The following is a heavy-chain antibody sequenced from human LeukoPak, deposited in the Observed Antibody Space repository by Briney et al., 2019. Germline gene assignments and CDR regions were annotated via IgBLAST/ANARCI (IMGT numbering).Heavy chain of an antibody. CDR2: IGYDGTNE. CDR1: EFTLSSYG. V-gene: IGHV3-33*01. D-gene: IGHD3-10*01. J-gene: IGHJ4*01. CDR3: ARGASTLWFGELLPSPPFDY. Sequence: GGSLRLSCAASEFTLSSYGMHWVSQAPGKGLEWVAVIGYDGTNEYYADSVRGRFTISRDNSKNTLYLQMNSLRAEDTAMYYCARGASTLWFGELLPSPPFDYWGHGTLVTVSS.